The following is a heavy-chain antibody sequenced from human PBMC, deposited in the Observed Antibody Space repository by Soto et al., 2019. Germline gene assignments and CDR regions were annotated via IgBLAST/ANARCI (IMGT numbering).Heavy chain of an antibody. CDR1: GFTFSGSA. CDR3: SSGYGDYVREY. J-gene: IGHJ4*02. D-gene: IGHD4-17*01. V-gene: IGHV3-73*01. CDR2: IRSKANNYAT. Sequence: EVQLVESGGGLVQPGESLKLSCAVSGFTFSGSAMHWVRQASGKGLEWVGRIRSKANNYATAYAAAVKGRFTISRDDSKNTAYLHMNSLKCEFTAVYYSSSGYGDYVREYWGQGTLVHVSP.